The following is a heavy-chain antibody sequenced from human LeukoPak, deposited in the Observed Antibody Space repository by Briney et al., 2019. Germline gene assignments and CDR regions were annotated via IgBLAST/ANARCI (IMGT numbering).Heavy chain of an antibody. Sequence: PSETLSLNCTVSGGSISSSSYYWGWIRQPPGKGLEWIGSIYYSGSTYYNPSLKSRATISVDTSNNQFSLRLSSVTAADTAVYYCARRDPRWRDKTGSQGAFDIWGQGTMVTVSS. D-gene: IGHD1-26*01. CDR1: GGSISSSSYY. CDR3: ARRDPRWRDKTGSQGAFDI. J-gene: IGHJ3*02. CDR2: IYYSGST. V-gene: IGHV4-39*07.